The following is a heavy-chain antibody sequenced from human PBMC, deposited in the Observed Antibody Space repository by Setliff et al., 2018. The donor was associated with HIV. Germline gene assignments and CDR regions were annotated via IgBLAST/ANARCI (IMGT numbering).Heavy chain of an antibody. V-gene: IGHV1-69*13. CDR2: IIPIFGTT. CDR1: GGTFSSYP. J-gene: IGHJ6*03. CDR3: ARGESIAVAYYHYYYMDV. D-gene: IGHD6-19*01. Sequence: ASVKVSCKASGGTFSSYPISWVRQAPGQGLEWMGGIIPIFGTTHYAQKFRGRVTITADESTSTAHMELSSLRSEDTAVYYCARGESIAVAYYHYYYMDVWGKGTTVTVSS.